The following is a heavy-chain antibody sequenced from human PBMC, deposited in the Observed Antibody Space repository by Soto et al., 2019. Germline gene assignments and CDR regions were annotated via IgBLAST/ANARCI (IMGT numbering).Heavy chain of an antibody. V-gene: IGHV3-33*01. J-gene: IGHJ4*02. CDR3: ARDFDVYNSQLDY. D-gene: IGHD1-20*01. CDR1: GFTFSSYG. CDR2: IWFDGSNT. Sequence: QVHLVQSGGGVVQPGTSLRLSCAASGFTFSSYGMHWVRQTPGKGLEWVTLIWFDGSNTYYADSVKGRFTISRDNSKNTLYLQMNSLRAEDTAVYYCARDFDVYNSQLDYWGQGTLVTVSS.